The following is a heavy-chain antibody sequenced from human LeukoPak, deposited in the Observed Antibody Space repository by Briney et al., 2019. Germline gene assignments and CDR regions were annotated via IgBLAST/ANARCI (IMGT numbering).Heavy chain of an antibody. J-gene: IGHJ4*02. V-gene: IGHV1-8*03. CDR2: MNPNSGNT. CDR3: ARYPRSRYYFDY. CDR1: GYTFTSYD. Sequence: ASVKVSCKASGYTFTSYDINWVRQATGQELEWMGWMNPNSGNTGYAQKFQGRVTITRNTSISTAYMELSSLRSEDTAVYYCARYPRSRYYFDYWGQGTLVTVSS.